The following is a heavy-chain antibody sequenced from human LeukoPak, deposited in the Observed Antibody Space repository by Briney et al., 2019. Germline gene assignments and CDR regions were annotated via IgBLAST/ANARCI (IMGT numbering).Heavy chain of an antibody. J-gene: IGHJ4*02. Sequence: SETLSLTCTVSGGSISSSSYYWGWLRQPPGKGLEWIGSIYYSGSTYYNPSLKSRVTISVDTSKNQFSLKLSSVTAADTAVYYCARTDYGSGSYQYFDYWGQGTLVTVSS. CDR3: ARTDYGSGSYQYFDY. CDR1: GGSISSSSYY. CDR2: IYYSGST. D-gene: IGHD3-10*01. V-gene: IGHV4-39*07.